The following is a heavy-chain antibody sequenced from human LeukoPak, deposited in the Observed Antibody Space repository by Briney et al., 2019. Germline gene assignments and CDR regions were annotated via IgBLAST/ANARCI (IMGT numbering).Heavy chain of an antibody. CDR1: GFTFSTYA. J-gene: IGHJ4*02. CDR2: ISGSGDST. V-gene: IGHV3-23*01. CDR3: AKAPRVAADFDY. Sequence: PGGSLRLSCAASGFTFSTYAMSWVRQAPGKGLEWVSAISGSGDSTYYADSVKGRFTISRDNSKNTVYLQMNSLRAEDTAVYYCAKAPRVAADFDYWGQGTLVTVSS. D-gene: IGHD2-15*01.